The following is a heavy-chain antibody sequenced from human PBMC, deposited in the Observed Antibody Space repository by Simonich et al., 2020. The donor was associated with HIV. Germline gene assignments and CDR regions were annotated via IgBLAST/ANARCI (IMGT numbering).Heavy chain of an antibody. Sequence: EVQLVESGGGLIQPGGSLRLSCAASGFTVSTNYMSWVRQAPGIGQEWVSIIYSGGSTFYADSVKGRFTISRDNSKNTLYLQINSLRAGDTAVYYCARVGYYGSGTFDLWGRGTLVTVSS. CDR1: GFTVSTNY. D-gene: IGHD3-10*01. J-gene: IGHJ2*01. V-gene: IGHV3-53*01. CDR2: IYSGGST. CDR3: ARVGYYGSGTFDL.